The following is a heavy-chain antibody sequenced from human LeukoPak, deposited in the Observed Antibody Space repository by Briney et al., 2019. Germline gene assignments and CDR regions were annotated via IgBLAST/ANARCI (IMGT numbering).Heavy chain of an antibody. J-gene: IGHJ4*02. CDR2: VTGGGDTT. CDR3: AKMQGYFDY. Sequence: PGGSLRLSCAASGFTFSSYGMSWVRQAPGKGLEWVSAVTGGGDTTYYADSVRGRFTISRDNSKNTLYLQMNSLRAEDTALYYCAKMQGYFDYWGQGTLVTVSS. CDR1: GFTFSSYG. V-gene: IGHV3-23*01.